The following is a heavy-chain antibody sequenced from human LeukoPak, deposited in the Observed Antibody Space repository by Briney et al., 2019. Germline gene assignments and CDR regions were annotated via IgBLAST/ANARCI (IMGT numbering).Heavy chain of an antibody. CDR1: GFTFSRYS. V-gene: IGHV3-21*01. D-gene: IGHD3-22*01. CDR3: ARAGRPHYYDGSGYYYDY. J-gene: IGHJ4*02. CDR2: ISTSSSYI. Sequence: GGSLRLSCAASGFTFSRYSMNWVRQAPGKGLEWVSSISTSSSYIYYADSVKGRFTISRDNAKNSLYLQMSSLRAEDTAVYYCARAGRPHYYDGSGYYYDYWGQGTLVTVSS.